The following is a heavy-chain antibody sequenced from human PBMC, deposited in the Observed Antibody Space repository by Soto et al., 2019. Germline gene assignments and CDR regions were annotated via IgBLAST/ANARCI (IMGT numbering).Heavy chain of an antibody. V-gene: IGHV3-74*01. D-gene: IGHD2-2*02. CDR1: GFTFSSYW. Sequence: PGGSLRLSCAASGFTFSSYWMHWVRQAPGKGLVWVSRINSDGSSTSYADSVKGRFTISRDNAKNTLYLQMNSLRAEDTAVYYCARVGRYCSSNSCYNLFNFDYWGQGTLVTVSS. CDR2: INSDGSST. J-gene: IGHJ4*02. CDR3: ARVGRYCSSNSCYNLFNFDY.